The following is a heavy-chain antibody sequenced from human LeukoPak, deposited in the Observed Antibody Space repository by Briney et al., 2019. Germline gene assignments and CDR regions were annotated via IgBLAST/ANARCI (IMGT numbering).Heavy chain of an antibody. CDR2: MSASGSHT. V-gene: IGHV3-23*01. Sequence: GGSLRLSCAASGFTFSDFAMSWVRQAPGKGLEWVSGMSASGSHTHSADFVKGRFTISRDNFKNTLYLQMNGLRVEDTAVYYCAKVRSGNDYYFDYWGQGTLVTVSS. CDR1: GFTFSDFA. J-gene: IGHJ4*02. D-gene: IGHD1-1*01. CDR3: AKVRSGNDYYFDY.